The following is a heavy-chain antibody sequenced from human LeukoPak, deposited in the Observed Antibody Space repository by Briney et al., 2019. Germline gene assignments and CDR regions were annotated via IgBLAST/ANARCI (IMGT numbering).Heavy chain of an antibody. D-gene: IGHD3-22*01. J-gene: IGHJ6*03. V-gene: IGHV4-59*01. CDR1: GGSISSYY. CDR3: ARASYYYDSSGTPDYYYYMDV. Sequence: PSETLSLTCTVSGGSISSYYWSWLRQPPGKGLEWIGYIYYSGSTNYNPSLKSRVTISVDTSKNQFSLKLSSVTAADTAVYYCARASYYYDSSGTPDYYYYMDVWGKGTTVTVSS. CDR2: IYYSGST.